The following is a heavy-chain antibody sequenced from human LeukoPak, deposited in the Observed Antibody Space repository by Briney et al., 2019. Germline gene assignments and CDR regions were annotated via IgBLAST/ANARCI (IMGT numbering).Heavy chain of an antibody. CDR3: ATGHKYQLLLSWFDP. V-gene: IGHV1-46*01. Sequence: ASVKVSCKASGYTFTSYYMHWVRQAPGQGLEWMGIINPSGGSTSYAQKFQGRVTMTEDTSTDTAYMELSSLRSEDTAVYYCATGHKYQLLLSWFDPWGQGTLVTVSS. J-gene: IGHJ5*02. CDR1: GYTFTSYY. CDR2: INPSGGST. D-gene: IGHD2-2*01.